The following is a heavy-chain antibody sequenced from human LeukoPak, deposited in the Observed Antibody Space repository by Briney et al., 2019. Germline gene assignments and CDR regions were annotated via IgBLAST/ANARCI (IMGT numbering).Heavy chain of an antibody. D-gene: IGHD6-19*01. V-gene: IGHV3-23*01. CDR2: ISGGAGST. CDR1: GFTFSSYA. CDR3: AKGSGNNLYYFDY. Sequence: GGSLRLSCAASGFTFSSYAMSWVRQAPGEGLEWVSAISGGAGSTYYADSVKGRFTISRDNSKNTLYLQMNSLRAEDTALYYCAKGSGNNLYYFDYWGQGALVTVSS. J-gene: IGHJ4*02.